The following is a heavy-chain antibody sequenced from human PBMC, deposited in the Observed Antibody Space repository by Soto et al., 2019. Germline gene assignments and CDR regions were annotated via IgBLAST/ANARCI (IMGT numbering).Heavy chain of an antibody. CDR1: GGSFSGYY. V-gene: IGHV4-34*01. J-gene: IGHJ6*02. Sequence: PSETLSLTCAVYGGSFSGYYWSWIRQPPGKGLEWIGEINHSGSTNYNPSLKGRVTISVDTSKNQFSLKLSSVTAADTAVYYCARGAYYGSGRGYYYYYGMDVWGQGTTVTVSS. D-gene: IGHD3-10*01. CDR2: INHSGST. CDR3: ARGAYYGSGRGYYYYYGMDV.